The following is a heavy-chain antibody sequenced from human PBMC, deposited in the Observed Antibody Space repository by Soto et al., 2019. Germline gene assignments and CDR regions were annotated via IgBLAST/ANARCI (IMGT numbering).Heavy chain of an antibody. CDR2: ISAYNGNT. J-gene: IGHJ5*02. D-gene: IGHD1-1*01. V-gene: IGHV1-18*01. CDR3: ARESNSGNWFDP. CDR1: GYTFTSYC. Sequence: ASVNVSCKASGYTFTSYCISWVRQAPGQGLEWMGWISAYNGNTNYAQKLQGRVTMTTDTSTSTAYMELRSLRSDDTAVYYCARESNSGNWFDPWGQGTLVTVSS.